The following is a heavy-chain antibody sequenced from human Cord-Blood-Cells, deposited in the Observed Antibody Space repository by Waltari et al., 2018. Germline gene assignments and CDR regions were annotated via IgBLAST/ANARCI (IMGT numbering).Heavy chain of an antibody. CDR1: GGSFSGYY. Sequence: QVQLQQWGAGLLKPSETLSLPCAVYGGSFSGYYWSWIRQPPGKGLEWFGEINHSGSTNYNPSLKSRVTISVDTSKNQFSLKLSSVTAADTAVYYCARVYGSGKTFDYWGQGTLVTVSS. CDR3: ARVYGSGKTFDY. V-gene: IGHV4-34*01. J-gene: IGHJ4*02. CDR2: INHSGST. D-gene: IGHD3-10*01.